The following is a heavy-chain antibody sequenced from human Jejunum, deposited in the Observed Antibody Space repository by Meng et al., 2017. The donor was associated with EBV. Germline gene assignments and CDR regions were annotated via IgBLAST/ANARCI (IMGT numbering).Heavy chain of an antibody. Sequence: GPLLSPGPGRVPPSQTLPLTRSIPGDRVSSTSAAWHWIRQSPSRGLEWLGRTYYRSKWYYDYAVSVKSRMTINPDTSKNQFSLQLNSVTPEDTAVYYCARGAYTSTWFWGQGTLVTVSS. J-gene: IGHJ1*01. V-gene: IGHV6-1*01. CDR3: ARGAYTSTWF. CDR1: GDRVSSTSAA. CDR2: TYYRSKWYY. D-gene: IGHD6-13*01.